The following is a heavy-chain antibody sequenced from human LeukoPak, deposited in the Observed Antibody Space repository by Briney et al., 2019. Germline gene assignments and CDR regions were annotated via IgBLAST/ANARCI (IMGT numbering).Heavy chain of an antibody. CDR1: GFTFSSYW. CDR2: IKQDGSEN. Sequence: QTGGSLRLSGAASGFTFSSYWMSWLRQAPGKGMEWVANIKQDGSENYYVVSVKGRFTISRDNAKNSLYLQMNSLRAEDTAVYYCARDGKDGYNYGYYYYYMDVWGKGTTVTVSS. J-gene: IGHJ6*03. CDR3: ARDGKDGYNYGYYYYYMDV. V-gene: IGHV3-7*01. D-gene: IGHD5-24*01.